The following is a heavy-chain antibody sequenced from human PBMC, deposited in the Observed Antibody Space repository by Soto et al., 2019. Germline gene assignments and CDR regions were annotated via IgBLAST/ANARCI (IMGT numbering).Heavy chain of an antibody. CDR2: VSWNSEIV. J-gene: IGHJ6*02. Sequence: EVQLVESGGGLVQPGRSLRLSCEASGFKFGDYAMHWVRQAPGKGLEWVSGVSWNSEIVGYADSVKGRFTISRDNAKNYLYLEMNRLRNRETALYYCSKDRGPCSGNKCSSLYYYYGMDVWGQGTTVTVSS. V-gene: IGHV3-9*01. CDR1: GFKFGDYA. D-gene: IGHD2-15*01. CDR3: SKDRGPCSGNKCSSLYYYYGMDV.